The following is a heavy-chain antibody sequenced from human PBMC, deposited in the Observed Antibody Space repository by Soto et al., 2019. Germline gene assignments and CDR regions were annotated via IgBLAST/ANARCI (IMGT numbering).Heavy chain of an antibody. V-gene: IGHV4-39*01. CDR2: IYYSGST. Sequence: SETLSLTCTVSGGSISSSSYYWGWIRQHPGKGLEWIGSIYYSGSTYYNPSLKSRVTISVDTSKNQFSMKLSSVTTAVTAVYYCARLVYDSSGYRPGWGQGTLVTVSS. D-gene: IGHD3-22*01. J-gene: IGHJ4*02. CDR3: ARLVYDSSGYRPG. CDR1: GGSISSSSYY.